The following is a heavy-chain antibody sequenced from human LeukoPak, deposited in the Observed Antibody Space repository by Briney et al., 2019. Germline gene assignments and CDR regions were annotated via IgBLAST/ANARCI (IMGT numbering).Heavy chain of an antibody. V-gene: IGHV3-30*18. D-gene: IGHD3-10*01. CDR3: AKLGGSGSYFDY. CDR1: GFTFSSYG. CDR2: ISHDGSNK. J-gene: IGHJ4*02. Sequence: GRSLRLSCAASGFTFSSYGMHWVRQAPGKGLEWVAVISHDGSNKYYADSVKGRFTISRDNSKNTLYLQMNSLRAEDTAVYYCAKLGGSGSYFDYWGQGTLVTVSS.